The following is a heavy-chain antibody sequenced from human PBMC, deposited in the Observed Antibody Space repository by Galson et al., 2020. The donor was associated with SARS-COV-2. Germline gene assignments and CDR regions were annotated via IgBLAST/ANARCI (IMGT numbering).Heavy chain of an antibody. J-gene: IGHJ5*02. Sequence: HGESLKISCQGSGYSFTNYWIHWVRQMPGKGLEWMGRVDPSDSYSGYSPSFEGHVTISIDKSTSTAYLQLNNLKTSDTAIYYCARAIEEYSSTWWFDPWGQGTLVTVSS. CDR1: GYSFTNYW. V-gene: IGHV5-10-1*01. D-gene: IGHD6-6*01. CDR3: ARAIEEYSSTWWFDP. CDR2: VDPSDSYS.